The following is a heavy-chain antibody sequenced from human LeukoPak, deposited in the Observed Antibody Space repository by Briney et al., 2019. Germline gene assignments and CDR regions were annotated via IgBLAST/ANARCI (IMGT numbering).Heavy chain of an antibody. CDR2: IKSKTDGGTT. CDR1: GFTFGDSA. J-gene: IGHJ4*02. CDR3: TTPYYYDSSGSTQIFDY. Sequence: PGGSLRLSCTASGFTFGDSAMSWVRQAPGKGLEWVGRIKSKTDGGTTDYAAPVKGRFTISRDDSKNTLYLQMNSLKTEDTAVYYCTTPYYYDSSGSTQIFDYWGQGTLVTVSS. V-gene: IGHV3-15*01. D-gene: IGHD3-22*01.